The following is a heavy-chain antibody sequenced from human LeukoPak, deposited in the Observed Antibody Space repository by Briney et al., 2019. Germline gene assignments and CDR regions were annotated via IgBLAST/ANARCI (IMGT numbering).Heavy chain of an antibody. CDR1: GYTFTSYV. D-gene: IGHD2-15*01. CDR3: ARGAPGSYCSGGSCHYFDY. V-gene: IGHV1-8*01. Sequence: GASVKVSCKASGYTFTSYVINWVRQATGQGLEWMGWVNPNSGHTGYAQKFQGRVTMTRNTSISTAYMDLSSLRSEDTAVYYCARGAPGSYCSGGSCHYFDYWGQGTLVSVSS. J-gene: IGHJ4*02. CDR2: VNPNSGHT.